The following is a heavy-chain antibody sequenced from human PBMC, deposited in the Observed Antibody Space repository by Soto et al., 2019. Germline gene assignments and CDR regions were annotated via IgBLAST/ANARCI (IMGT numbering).Heavy chain of an antibody. Sequence: QVQLVESGGGVVQPGRSLRLSCAASGFTFSSYGMHWVRQAPGKGLEWVAVISYDGSNKYYADSVKGRFTISRDNSKNTLYLQMNSLRDEDTAVYYCAKDQRGSYYIIQYYYYGMDVWGQGTTVTVSS. CDR2: ISYDGSNK. J-gene: IGHJ6*02. CDR3: AKDQRGSYYIIQYYYYGMDV. V-gene: IGHV3-30*18. D-gene: IGHD1-26*01. CDR1: GFTFSSYG.